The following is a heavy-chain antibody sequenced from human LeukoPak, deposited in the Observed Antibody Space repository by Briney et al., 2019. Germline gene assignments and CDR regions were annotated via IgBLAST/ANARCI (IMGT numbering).Heavy chain of an antibody. CDR1: GYTFTGYY. J-gene: IGHJ4*02. CDR2: INPNSGGT. Sequence: ASVKVSCKASGYTFTGYYMHWVRQAPGQGLEWMGWINPNSGGTNYAQKFQGRVTMTRDTSISTAYMELSRLRSDDTAVYYCARGNGDYYDSSGYEGYYFDYWGQGTLVTVSS. V-gene: IGHV1-2*02. CDR3: ARGNGDYYDSSGYEGYYFDY. D-gene: IGHD3-22*01.